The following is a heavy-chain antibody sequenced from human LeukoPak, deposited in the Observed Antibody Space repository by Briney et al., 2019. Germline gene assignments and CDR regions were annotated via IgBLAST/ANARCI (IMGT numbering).Heavy chain of an antibody. V-gene: IGHV4-30-2*01. CDR3: ARGVGRRIAVAGFDY. CDR2: IYHSGST. Sequence: SQTLSLTCTVSGGSISSGGYYWSWIRQPPGKGLEWIGYIYHSGSTYYNPSLKSRVTISVGRSKNQFSLKLSSVTAADTAVYYCARGVGRRIAVAGFDYWGQGTLVTVSS. D-gene: IGHD6-19*01. J-gene: IGHJ4*02. CDR1: GGSISSGGYY.